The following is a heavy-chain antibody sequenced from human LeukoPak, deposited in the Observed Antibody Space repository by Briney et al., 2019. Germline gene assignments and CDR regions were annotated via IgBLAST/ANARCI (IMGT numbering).Heavy chain of an antibody. V-gene: IGHV6-1*01. CDR2: TYYRSNWFN. Sequence: LSQTLSLTCAISGDSVSSNSAAWNCIRQSPWRGLEWLVRTYYRSNWFNDFALSVKSRITINPETSKNQFSLQLNSVTPEDTAVYYCAKNYGDSNLFDPWGQGTRVTVPS. CDR1: GDSVSSNSAA. CDR3: AKNYGDSNLFDP. J-gene: IGHJ5*02. D-gene: IGHD4-17*01.